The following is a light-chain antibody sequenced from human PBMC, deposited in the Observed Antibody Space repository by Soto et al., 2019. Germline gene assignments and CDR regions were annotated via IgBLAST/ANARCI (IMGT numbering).Light chain of an antibody. J-gene: IGKJ3*01. CDR3: QQRSTWPFT. V-gene: IGKV3-11*01. CDR2: DAS. Sequence: IVLTQSPATLSLSPGERATLSCRASQSISSYLAWYQQKPDQAPRLLIYDASNRATGIPARFSGSGSGTDFTLTISSLEPEDFAVYYCQQRSTWPFTFGPGTKVDIK. CDR1: QSISSY.